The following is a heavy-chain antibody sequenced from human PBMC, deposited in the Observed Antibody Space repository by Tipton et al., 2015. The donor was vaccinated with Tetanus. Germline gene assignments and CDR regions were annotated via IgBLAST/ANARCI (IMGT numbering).Heavy chain of an antibody. D-gene: IGHD3-10*01. V-gene: IGHV3-48*01. Sequence: SLRLSCAASGFTFSSYSMNWVRQAPGKGLEWVSYISSSSSTIYYADSVKGRFTISRGNAKNSLYLQMNSLRAEDTAVYYCAREVLLWYNGGQGTLVTVSS. CDR1: GFTFSSYS. J-gene: IGHJ4*02. CDR3: AREVLLWYN. CDR2: ISSSSSTI.